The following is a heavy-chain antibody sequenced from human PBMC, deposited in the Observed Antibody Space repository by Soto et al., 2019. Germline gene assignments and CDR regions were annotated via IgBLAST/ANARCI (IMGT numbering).Heavy chain of an antibody. CDR3: ASSGSYYYYYMDV. CDR2: IWYDGSNT. D-gene: IGHD1-26*01. CDR1: GFTFSSYG. Sequence: GGSLRLSCAASGFTFSSYGMHWVRQAPGKGLEWVAVIWYDGSNTYYADSVKGRFTISRDNSKNTLYLQMNSLRAEDTAVYYCASSGSYYYYYMDVWGKGTTVTVSS. J-gene: IGHJ6*03. V-gene: IGHV3-33*08.